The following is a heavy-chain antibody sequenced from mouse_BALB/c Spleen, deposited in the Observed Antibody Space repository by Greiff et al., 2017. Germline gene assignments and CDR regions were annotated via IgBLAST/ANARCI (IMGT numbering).Heavy chain of an antibody. CDR3: ARRGRGYAMDY. CDR2: IFPGTGTT. J-gene: IGHJ4*01. V-gene: IGHV1S132*01. CDR1: GYTFTSYW. Sequence: QVQLQQSGAELVKPGASVKLSCKTSGYTFTSYWIQWVKQRPGQGLGWIGEIFPGTGTTYYNEKFKGKATLTIDTSSSTAYMQLSSLTSEDSAVYFCARRGRGYAMDYWGQGTSVTVSS.